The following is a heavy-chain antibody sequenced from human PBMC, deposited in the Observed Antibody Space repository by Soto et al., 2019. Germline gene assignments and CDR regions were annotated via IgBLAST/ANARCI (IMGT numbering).Heavy chain of an antibody. D-gene: IGHD3-16*02. V-gene: IGHV3-15*07. Sequence: EVQLVESGGGLVKPGGSLRLSCAASGFTFSNAWMNWVRQAPGKGLEWVGRIKSKTDGGTTDYAAPVKGRFSILRDDSKNTLYLQMNSLKTSDTAVYYCTTEHVMITFGGVILFDYWGQGTLVTVSS. CDR1: GFTFSNAW. CDR2: IKSKTDGGTT. J-gene: IGHJ4*02. CDR3: TTEHVMITFGGVILFDY.